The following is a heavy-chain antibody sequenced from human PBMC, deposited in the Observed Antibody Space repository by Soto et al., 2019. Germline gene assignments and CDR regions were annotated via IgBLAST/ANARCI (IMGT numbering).Heavy chain of an antibody. Sequence: PSETLSLTCTVSGGSISSYYWSWIRQPPGKGLEWIGYIYYSGSTNYNPSLKSRVTISVDTSKNQFSLKLSSVTAADTAVYYCARTGTGYSYGYVWFDPWGQGTLVTVSS. D-gene: IGHD5-18*01. CDR3: ARTGTGYSYGYVWFDP. CDR1: GGSISSYY. J-gene: IGHJ5*02. CDR2: IYYSGST. V-gene: IGHV4-59*01.